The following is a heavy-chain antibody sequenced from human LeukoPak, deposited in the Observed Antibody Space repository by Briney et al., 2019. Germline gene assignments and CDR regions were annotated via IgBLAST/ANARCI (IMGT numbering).Heavy chain of an antibody. V-gene: IGHV3-11*01. J-gene: IGHJ4*02. CDR2: INLNNGTM. CDR1: GFTFSDYY. D-gene: IGHD3-22*01. Sequence: GGSLRLSCAASGFTFSDYYMSWFRQAPGAGLEWLSYINLNNGTMYYADSVRGRFAISRDNTKNSLYLQMNSLRGEDMAVYYCVRAYSRGYSDDFDFWGQGTLVTVSS. CDR3: VRAYSRGYSDDFDF.